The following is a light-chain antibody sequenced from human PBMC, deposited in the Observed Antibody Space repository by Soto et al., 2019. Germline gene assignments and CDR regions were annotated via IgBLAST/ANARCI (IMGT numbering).Light chain of an antibody. J-gene: IGKJ2*02. CDR3: QQYNNWPPGT. CDR1: QSVSSN. Sequence: EIVMTQSPATLSVSLGERATLSCRASQSVSSNLAWYQQKPGQARRLLIYGASPRATGIPARFSGSGSGTAFTLPISSLQSEDFAFYYCQQYNNWPPGTFGQGTKLEI. V-gene: IGKV3D-15*01. CDR2: GAS.